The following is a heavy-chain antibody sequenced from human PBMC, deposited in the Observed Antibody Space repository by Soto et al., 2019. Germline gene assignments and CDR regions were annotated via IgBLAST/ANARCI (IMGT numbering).Heavy chain of an antibody. D-gene: IGHD2-2*01. CDR3: ARDDHIVVVPTSLGAMDV. Sequence: QVQLQESGPGLVKPSETLSLTCAVYGGSISSNKWWSWVRQPPGKGLKWIDEIYHSGSTNYNPSLKSRVTISLDKSKNQFSLKLTSVTAADSAVYYCARDDHIVVVPTSLGAMDVWGQGTTVTVSS. V-gene: IGHV4-4*02. CDR1: GGSISSNKW. CDR2: IYHSGST. J-gene: IGHJ6*02.